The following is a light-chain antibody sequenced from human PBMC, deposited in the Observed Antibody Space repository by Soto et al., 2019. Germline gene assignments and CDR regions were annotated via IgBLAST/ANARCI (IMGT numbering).Light chain of an antibody. CDR1: NIGSKN. V-gene: IGLV3-9*01. J-gene: IGLJ3*02. Sequence: SYELTQPLSVSVALGQTARIICGGNNIGSKNVHWYQLNPGQAPVLVIYRDTNRPSEIPERFSGSNSGNTATLAISGAQAGDDGDYYCQVYDSSTVVFGGGTKLTVL. CDR2: RDT. CDR3: QVYDSSTVV.